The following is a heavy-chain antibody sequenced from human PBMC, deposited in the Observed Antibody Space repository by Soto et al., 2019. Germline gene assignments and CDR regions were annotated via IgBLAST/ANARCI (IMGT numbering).Heavy chain of an antibody. J-gene: IGHJ4*02. CDR1: GGSFRPYF. CDR2: VYYDGNT. Sequence: QVQLQESGPGLVKPAETLSLTCTVSGGSFRPYFWSWIRQSPALGLEWIGYVYYDGNTKYNPSLRSRVVISRDNSKNQLSLSLMSVTAADTAVYYCARQGPSRPFDYWGQGVLVTVSS. D-gene: IGHD6-13*01. CDR3: ARQGPSRPFDY. V-gene: IGHV4-59*08.